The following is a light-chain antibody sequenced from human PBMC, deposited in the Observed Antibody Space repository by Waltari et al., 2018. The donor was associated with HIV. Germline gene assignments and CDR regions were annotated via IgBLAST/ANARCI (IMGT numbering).Light chain of an antibody. CDR3: SSYTSSSTVV. Sequence: QSALTQPASVSGSPGQSITISCTGTSSDIGGYNYVSWYQQHPGKAPKLLIYEVIHRPSGGSNRCAGSKSGNTASLTISGLQAADEADYYCSSYTSSSTVVFGGGTKLTVL. CDR1: SSDIGGYNY. CDR2: EVI. J-gene: IGLJ2*01. V-gene: IGLV2-14*01.